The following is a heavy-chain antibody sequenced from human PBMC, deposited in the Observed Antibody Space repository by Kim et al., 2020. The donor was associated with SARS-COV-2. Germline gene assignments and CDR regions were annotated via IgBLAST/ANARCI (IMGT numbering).Heavy chain of an antibody. Sequence: SETLSLTCTVSGDSISNYYWSWIRQPPGKGLEWIGYISYSGSTNYNPSLKSRVTISMDTSKNQFSLKLSSVTAADTAIYYCARVLCSSTSCYLPMGIWGQGTMVTVSS. J-gene: IGHJ3*02. CDR2: ISYSGST. V-gene: IGHV4-59*01. CDR1: GDSISNYY. D-gene: IGHD2-2*01. CDR3: ARVLCSSTSCYLPMGI.